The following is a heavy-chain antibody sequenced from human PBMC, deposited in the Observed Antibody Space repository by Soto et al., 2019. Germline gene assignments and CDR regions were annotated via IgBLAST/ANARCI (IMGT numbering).Heavy chain of an antibody. CDR1: GYTFDRYG. CDR2: ISTYNGNT. CDR3: ARGGYCSSGSCALYSHEYFGMDV. Sequence: QVQLVQSGAEVKKPGASVKVSCKASGYTFDRYGISWVRQAPGQGLEWTGWISTYNGNTNYAQKLKGRVTMTTDTFTSTAYMELRSLTSDDTAVYYCARGGYCSSGSCALYSHEYFGMDVWGQGTTVTVSS. D-gene: IGHD2-15*01. V-gene: IGHV1-18*01. J-gene: IGHJ6*02.